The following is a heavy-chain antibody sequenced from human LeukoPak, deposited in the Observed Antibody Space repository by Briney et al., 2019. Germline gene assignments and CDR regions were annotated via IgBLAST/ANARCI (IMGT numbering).Heavy chain of an antibody. D-gene: IGHD4-17*01. Sequence: PSETLSLTCTVSGGSISSGGYYWSWIRQPPGKGLEWIGYIYTSGSTNYNPSLKSRVTISVDTSKNQFSLKLSSVTAADTAVYYCARTNYGDYVITWFDPWGQGTLVTVSS. CDR1: GGSISSGGYY. CDR2: IYTSGST. V-gene: IGHV4-61*08. CDR3: ARTNYGDYVITWFDP. J-gene: IGHJ5*02.